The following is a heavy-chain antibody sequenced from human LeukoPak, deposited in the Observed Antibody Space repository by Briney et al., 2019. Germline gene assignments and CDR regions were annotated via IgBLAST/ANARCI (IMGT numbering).Heavy chain of an antibody. CDR2: ISYDGSNK. V-gene: IGHV3-30*04. CDR3: ARDLESSYYGSGSPFNWFDP. J-gene: IGHJ5*02. D-gene: IGHD3-10*01. CDR1: GFTFSSYA. Sequence: TGGSLRLSCAASGFTFSSYAMHWVRQAPGKGLEWVAVISYDGSNKYYADSVKGRFTISRDNSKNTLYLQMNSPRAEDTAVYYCARDLESSYYGSGSPFNWFDPWGQGTLVTVSS.